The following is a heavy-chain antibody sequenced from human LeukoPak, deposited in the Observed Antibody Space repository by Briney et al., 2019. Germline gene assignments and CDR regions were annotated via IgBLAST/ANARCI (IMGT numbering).Heavy chain of an antibody. CDR1: GFTFSSYG. J-gene: IGHJ6*02. CDR2: ISFSGSNR. Sequence: QSGGSLRLSCTGSGFTFSSYGIHWVRQAPGKGLEWVALISFSGSNRYYADSVKGRFTISRDNPKNMLYLQMNSLRAEDTAVYYCTRGGAYGMDVWGQGTTVTVSS. CDR3: TRGGAYGMDV. V-gene: IGHV3-30*03.